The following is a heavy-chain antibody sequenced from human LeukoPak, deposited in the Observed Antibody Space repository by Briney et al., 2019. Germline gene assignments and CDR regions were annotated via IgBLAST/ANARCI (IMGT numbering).Heavy chain of an antibody. Sequence: PGRSLRLSCAASGFTFSSYAMHWVRQAPGKGLEWVAVISYDGSNKYYADSVKGRFTISRDNSKNTLYLQMNSLRAEDTAVYYCARDMKAAAGTGDYWGQGTLVTVSS. V-gene: IGHV3-30-3*01. D-gene: IGHD6-13*01. CDR1: GFTFSSYA. J-gene: IGHJ4*02. CDR2: ISYDGSNK. CDR3: ARDMKAAAGTGDY.